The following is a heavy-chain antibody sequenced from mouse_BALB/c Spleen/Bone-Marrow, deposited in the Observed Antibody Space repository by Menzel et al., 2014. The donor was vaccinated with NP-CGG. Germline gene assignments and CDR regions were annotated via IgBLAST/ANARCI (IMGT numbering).Heavy chain of an antibody. CDR3: ARNRDSSYSVLDY. Sequence: QVQLQQSGPGLVQPSQSLSITCTVSGFSLTSYGVHWVRQSPGKGLEWLGVIWSGGSTDYNAAFISRLSISKDNSKSQVFFKMNSLQTNDTPIYYCARNRDSSYSVLDYWGQGTSVIVSS. CDR2: IWSGGST. CDR1: GFSLTSYG. V-gene: IGHV2-2*02. J-gene: IGHJ4*01. D-gene: IGHD3-3*01.